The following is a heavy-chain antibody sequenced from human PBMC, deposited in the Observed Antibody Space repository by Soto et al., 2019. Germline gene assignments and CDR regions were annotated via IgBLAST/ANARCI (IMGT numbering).Heavy chain of an antibody. J-gene: IGHJ4*02. Sequence: EVQLVESGGGLVQPGGSLRLSCAASGFTFSDHYMDWIRQAPGKGLEWVGRVKNKANSYGTEYAASVKGRFSSSRDDSTNSLYLQMNSLETEDAAVYYGARVGLSSAYRRSRRYDHWGQGTLVTVSS. CDR1: GFTFSDHY. D-gene: IGHD2-21*01. CDR3: ARVGLSSAYRRSRRYDH. V-gene: IGHV3-72*01. CDR2: VKNKANSYGT.